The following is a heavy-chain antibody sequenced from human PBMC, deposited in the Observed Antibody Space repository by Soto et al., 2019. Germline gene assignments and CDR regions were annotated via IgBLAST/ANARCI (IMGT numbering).Heavy chain of an antibody. Sequence: PGGCLRRSWAASGCTFSTCDRSWVRQPPGKGLDWVSVMSGSGVNPYYADSVKGRFTISRDNSKTSLYLQMNSLRAEDTALYYCVRHAQLPTVNDNVGYHYGLDVWRQRTTVTVSS. D-gene: IGHD3-16*01. CDR1: GCTFSTCD. CDR2: MSGSGVNP. J-gene: IGHJ6*02. V-gene: IGHV3-23*01. CDR3: VRHAQLPTVNDNVGYHYGLDV.